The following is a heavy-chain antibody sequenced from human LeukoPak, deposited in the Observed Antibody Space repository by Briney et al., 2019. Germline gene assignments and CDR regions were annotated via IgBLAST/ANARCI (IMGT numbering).Heavy chain of an antibody. CDR3: AIGVVAATPSWFDP. CDR1: GGSISSGGYS. V-gene: IGHV4-30-2*01. J-gene: IGHJ5*02. Sequence: SQTLSLTCAVSGGSISSGGYSWSWIRQPPGKGLEWIGYIYHSGSTYYNPSLKSRVTISVDRSKNQFSLKLSSVTAADTAVYYCAIGVVAATPSWFDPWGQGTLVTVSS. D-gene: IGHD2-15*01. CDR2: IYHSGST.